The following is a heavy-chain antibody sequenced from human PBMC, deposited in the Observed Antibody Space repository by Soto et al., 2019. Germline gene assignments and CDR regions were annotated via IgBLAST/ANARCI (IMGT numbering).Heavy chain of an antibody. V-gene: IGHV4-34*01. Sequence: SETLSLTCAVYGGSFSGYYWSWIRQPPGKGLEWIGEINHSGSTNYNPSLKSRVTISVDTSKNQFSLKLSSVTAADTAVYYCARGKLWVDIVATMRSPGFDYWGQGTLVTVSS. CDR2: INHSGST. D-gene: IGHD5-12*01. CDR3: ARGKLWVDIVATMRSPGFDY. CDR1: GGSFSGYY. J-gene: IGHJ4*02.